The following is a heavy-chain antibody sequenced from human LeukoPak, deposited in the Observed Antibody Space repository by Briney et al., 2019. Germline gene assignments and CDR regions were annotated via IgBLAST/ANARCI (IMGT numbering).Heavy chain of an antibody. D-gene: IGHD6-19*01. J-gene: IGHJ4*02. CDR1: GGSFSGYY. CDR2: IYYSGST. V-gene: IGHV4-59*01. CDR3: ARAKAVAGTFTHDY. Sequence: SETLSLTCAVYGGSFSGYYWSWIRQPPGKGLEWIGYIYYSGSTNYNPSLKSRVTISVDTSKNQFSLKLSSVTAADTAVYYCARAKAVAGTFTHDYWGQGTLVTVSS.